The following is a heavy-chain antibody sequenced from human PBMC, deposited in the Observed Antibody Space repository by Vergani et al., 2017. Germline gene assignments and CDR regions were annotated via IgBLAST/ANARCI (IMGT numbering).Heavy chain of an antibody. CDR2: INTNGDYT. J-gene: IGHJ5*02. D-gene: IGHD2-2*01. Sequence: EVQLLESGGDLVQPGGSLRLSCAASGFSFTTYAMSWVRQAPGKGLEWVSTINTNGDYTRYGDSVKGRFTISRDNAKNSLYLQMNSLKAEDTAVYYCAKDSIVVVPTATDSYDASGYFNWFDPWGQGTLVTVSS. V-gene: IGHV3-23*01. CDR3: AKDSIVVVPTATDSYDASGYFNWFDP. CDR1: GFSFTTYA.